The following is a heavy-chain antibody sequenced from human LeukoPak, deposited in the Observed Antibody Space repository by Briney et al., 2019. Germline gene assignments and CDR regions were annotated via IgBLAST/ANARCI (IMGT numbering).Heavy chain of an antibody. Sequence: GGSLRLSCAASGFTFSSYAMHWVRQAPGKGLEWVAVTSYDGSNKYYADSVKGRFTISRDNSKNTLYLQMNSLRAEDTAVYYCAKVGASGSYYLIDYWGQGTLVTVSS. CDR1: GFTFSSYA. D-gene: IGHD1-26*01. J-gene: IGHJ4*02. CDR3: AKVGASGSYYLIDY. CDR2: TSYDGSNK. V-gene: IGHV3-30*04.